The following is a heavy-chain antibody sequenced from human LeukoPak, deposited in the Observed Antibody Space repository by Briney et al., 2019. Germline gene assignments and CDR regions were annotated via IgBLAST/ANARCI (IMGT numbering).Heavy chain of an antibody. CDR3: SSNWLPFDY. CDR2: IYHSGST. Sequence: SETLSLTCSVSGGSISSYYWSWIRQPPGKGLEWIGYIYHSGSTVYNPSLKSRVTLSLDTSKNQLSLKLTSVTAADTAVYAGSSNWLPFDYWGQGTLVTVSS. V-gene: IGHV4-59*01. CDR1: GGSISSYY. D-gene: IGHD6-13*01. J-gene: IGHJ4*02.